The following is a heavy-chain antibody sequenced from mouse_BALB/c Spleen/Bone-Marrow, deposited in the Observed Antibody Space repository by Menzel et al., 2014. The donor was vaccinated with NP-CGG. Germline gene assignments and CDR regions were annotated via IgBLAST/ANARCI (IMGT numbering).Heavy chain of an antibody. V-gene: IGHV1-77*01. J-gene: IGHJ3*01. Sequence: QVQLKHSGAELARPGASVKLSCKASGYTFTDYYINWVRRRTGQGLEWIGEIYPGNGNTYYNEKFKGKATLTADKSSSTAYMQLSSLTSEDSAVYFCARGGYYRYDGFAYWGQVDSGHCLC. CDR3: ARGGYYRYDGFAY. CDR1: GYTFTDYY. CDR2: IYPGNGNT. D-gene: IGHD2-14*01.